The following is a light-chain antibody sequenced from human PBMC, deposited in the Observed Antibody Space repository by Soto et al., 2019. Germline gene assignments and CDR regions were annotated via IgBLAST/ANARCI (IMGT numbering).Light chain of an antibody. CDR1: QSVSSN. CDR3: QQYNNWPPGT. J-gene: IGKJ1*01. CDR2: GAS. Sequence: EIVITQSLATLSVSPGERATLSCRASQSVSSNLAWYQQKPCQAPRLLIYGASTRATGIPSTVSGSGSETEFTLTISSLQSEDFAVYYYQQYNNWPPGTFGQRTEVDIK. V-gene: IGKV3-15*01.